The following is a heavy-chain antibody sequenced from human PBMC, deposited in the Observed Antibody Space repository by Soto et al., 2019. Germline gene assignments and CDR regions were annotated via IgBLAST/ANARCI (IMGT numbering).Heavy chain of an antibody. CDR3: AKGAEMPTIPFDY. CDR1: GFTFNTFA. V-gene: IGHV3-23*01. J-gene: IGHJ4*02. Sequence: EVLLLESGGGLVPRGGSLRLSCEASGFTFNTFAMSWVRQAPGRGLEWVSRINKSGGSRYYSDSVRGRFTVSRDNSKNTLFLQIISLRVEDTAIYYCAKGAEMPTIPFDYWGQGALVTVSS. D-gene: IGHD1-1*01. CDR2: INKSGGSR.